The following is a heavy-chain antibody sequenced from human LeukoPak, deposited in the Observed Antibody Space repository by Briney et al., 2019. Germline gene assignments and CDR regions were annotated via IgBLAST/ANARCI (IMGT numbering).Heavy chain of an antibody. CDR1: GGSISSDGYY. CDR2: ISYSGST. J-gene: IGHJ6*02. D-gene: IGHD1-26*01. V-gene: IGHV4-31*03. CDR3: ARVGSGDYGMDV. Sequence: SETLSLTCTVSGGSISSDGYYWTWIRQDPGKGLEWIGYISYSGSTNYNPSLKSRVTISIDTSKNQFSLRLSSVTAADTAVYYCARVGSGDYGMDVWGQGTTVTVSS.